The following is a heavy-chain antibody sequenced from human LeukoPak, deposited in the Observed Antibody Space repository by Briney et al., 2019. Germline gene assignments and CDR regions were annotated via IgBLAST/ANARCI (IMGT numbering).Heavy chain of an antibody. CDR1: GFSFSSYV. Sequence: GGSLRLSCAASGFSFSSYVMNWVRQAPGKGLEWVAYISSSSTTIYYADSVKGRFTISRDNAKSSMYLQMNSLRAEDTAVYCCARGYCSGASCYSVDYWGQGTLVTVSS. CDR3: ARGYCSGASCYSVDY. D-gene: IGHD2-15*01. J-gene: IGHJ4*02. V-gene: IGHV3-48*01. CDR2: ISSSSTTI.